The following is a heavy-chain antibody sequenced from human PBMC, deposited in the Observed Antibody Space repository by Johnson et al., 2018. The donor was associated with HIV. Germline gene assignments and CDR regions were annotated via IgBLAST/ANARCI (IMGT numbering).Heavy chain of an antibody. CDR3: ARDGVAGADAFDI. CDR1: GFIFSSYA. J-gene: IGHJ3*02. V-gene: IGHV3-30*04. CDR2: ILYDGSDK. Sequence: QVQLVESGGGVVQPGRSLRLSCAASGFIFSSYAMHWVRQAPGKGLEWVAVILYDGSDKYYADSVKGRFTISRYNSKNTLYLQMNSLRAEDTAVYYCARDGVAGADAFDIWGQGTMVTVSS. D-gene: IGHD6-19*01.